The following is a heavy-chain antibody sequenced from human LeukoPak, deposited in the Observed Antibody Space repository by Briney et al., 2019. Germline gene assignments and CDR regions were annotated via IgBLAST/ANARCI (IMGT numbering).Heavy chain of an antibody. D-gene: IGHD6-19*01. CDR1: GYSFTNYW. CDR2: IDPSDSYT. Sequence: GESLKISCKGSGYSFTNYWISWVRQMAARGLEWMGRIDPSDSYTNYSPSFQGHVTISADKSISTAYLQWSSLKASDTAIYYCARGALAGTTEWVSWGQGTLVTVSS. CDR3: ARGALAGTTEWVS. J-gene: IGHJ5*02. V-gene: IGHV5-10-1*01.